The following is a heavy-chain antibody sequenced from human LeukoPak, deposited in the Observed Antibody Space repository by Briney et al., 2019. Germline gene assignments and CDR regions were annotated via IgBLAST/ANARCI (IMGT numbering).Heavy chain of an antibody. CDR2: INAGNGNT. CDR1: GYTFTKYA. V-gene: IGHV1-3*01. D-gene: IGHD4-17*01. Sequence: ASVKVSCKASGYTFTKYAIHWVRQAPGQRLEWMGWINAGNGNTKYSQRFQGRVTITRDTSASTAYMELSSLSSEDTAVFYCARVAGSHGDYTYYFEYWGQGTLVTVSS. J-gene: IGHJ4*02. CDR3: ARVAGSHGDYTYYFEY.